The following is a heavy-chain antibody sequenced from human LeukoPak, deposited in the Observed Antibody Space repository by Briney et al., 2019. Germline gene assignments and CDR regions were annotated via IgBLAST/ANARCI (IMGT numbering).Heavy chain of an antibody. V-gene: IGHV3-21*01. CDR3: ARGQPGYSSGWSSLFHWFDP. CDR1: GFTFSSYS. D-gene: IGHD6-19*01. Sequence: PGGSLRLSCAASGFTFSSYSMDWVRQAPGKGLEWVSSISSSSSYIYYADSVKGRFTISRDNSKNTLYLQMGSLRAEDMAVYYCARGQPGYSSGWSSLFHWFDPWGQGTLVTVSS. J-gene: IGHJ5*02. CDR2: ISSSSSYI.